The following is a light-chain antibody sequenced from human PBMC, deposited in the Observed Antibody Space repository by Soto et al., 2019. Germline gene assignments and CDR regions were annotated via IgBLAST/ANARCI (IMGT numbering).Light chain of an antibody. J-gene: IGLJ1*01. CDR2: VGTGGIVG. V-gene: IGLV9-49*01. CDR3: GADHGSGSNFVYV. CDR1: SGYSNYK. Sequence: QSVLTQPTSASASLGASVTLTCTLSSGYSNYKVDWYQQRPGKGPRFVMRVGTGGIVGSKGDGIPDRFSVLGSGLNRYLTIKNIQEEYESDYHCGADHGSGSNFVYVFGTGTKLTVL.